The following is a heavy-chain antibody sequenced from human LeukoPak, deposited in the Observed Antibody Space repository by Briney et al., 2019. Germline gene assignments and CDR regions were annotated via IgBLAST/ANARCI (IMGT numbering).Heavy chain of an antibody. CDR2: IYPGDSDV. Sequence: GESLKISCKASGYSFATYWIGWVRQMPGKGLEWMGMIYPGDSDVRYSPSFQGQVTISADKSISTAYLQWSSLKASGTAMYYCARQFGGNSEFDYWGQGTLVTVSS. CDR1: GYSFATYW. D-gene: IGHD4-23*01. V-gene: IGHV5-51*01. J-gene: IGHJ4*02. CDR3: ARQFGGNSEFDY.